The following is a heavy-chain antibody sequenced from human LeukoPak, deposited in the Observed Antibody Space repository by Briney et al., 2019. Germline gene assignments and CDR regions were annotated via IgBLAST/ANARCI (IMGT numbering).Heavy chain of an antibody. J-gene: IGHJ4*02. D-gene: IGHD2-2*01. CDR2: IKQDGSEK. CDR1: GFTFSSYW. CDR3: ARAPTVLVGYCSSSSCQADY. V-gene: IGHV3-7*01. Sequence: PGGSLRLSCAASGFTFSSYWMSWVPQAPGKGLEWVANIKQDGSEKYYVDSVRGRFTISRDNAKNSLYLQMNSLRVEDTAVYYCARAPTVLVGYCSSSSCQADYWGQGTLVTVSS.